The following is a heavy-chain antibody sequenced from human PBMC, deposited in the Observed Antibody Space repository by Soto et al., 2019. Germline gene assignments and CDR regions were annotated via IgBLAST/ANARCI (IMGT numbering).Heavy chain of an antibody. CDR2: FYYSGST. CDR1: GDSISSYY. Sequence: SETLSLTCTVSGDSISSYYWSWIRQPPGKGLEWIGYFYYSGSTNYNPSLKSRVTISVDTSKNQFPLKLSSVTAADTAVYYCATDQTTRGFGLTYYRVLTGLRGVRNPWGQGTLVTVSS. V-gene: IGHV4-59*12. J-gene: IGHJ5*02. CDR3: ATDQTTRGFGLTYYRVLTGLRGVRNP. D-gene: IGHD3-9*01.